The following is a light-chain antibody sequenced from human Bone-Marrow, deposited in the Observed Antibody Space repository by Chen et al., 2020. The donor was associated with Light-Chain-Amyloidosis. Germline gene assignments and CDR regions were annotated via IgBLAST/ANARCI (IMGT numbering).Light chain of an antibody. CDR1: QSLLSSCNNKNY. V-gene: IGKV4-1*01. CDR2: LAS. Sequence: DIVMTQFPDSLPVSLGERATIDCKSSQSLLSSCNNKNYLSWYQHKPGQPPKLLISLASTRESGVPDRFSGSRSGTDITLTISSLQTEDVAVYFCQQYYSAPLTFGGGTKVEIK. CDR3: QQYYSAPLT. J-gene: IGKJ4*01.